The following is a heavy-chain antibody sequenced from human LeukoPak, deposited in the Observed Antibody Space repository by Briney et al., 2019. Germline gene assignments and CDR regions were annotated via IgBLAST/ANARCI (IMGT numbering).Heavy chain of an antibody. J-gene: IGHJ4*02. Sequence: GGSLRLSCAASGFTFSSYSMNWVRQAPGKGLEWVSYISSSSSTIYYADSVKGRFTISRDNAKNSLYLQMNSLRAEDTAVYYCARVSGEGAGTPFDYWGQGTLVTVSS. CDR3: ARVSGEGAGTPFDY. V-gene: IGHV3-48*04. CDR2: ISSSSSTI. D-gene: IGHD6-13*01. CDR1: GFTFSSYS.